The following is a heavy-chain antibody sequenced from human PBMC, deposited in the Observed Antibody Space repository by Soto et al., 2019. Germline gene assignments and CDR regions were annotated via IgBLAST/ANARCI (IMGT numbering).Heavy chain of an antibody. Sequence: GGSLRLSCAASGFTFSSYWMHWVRQAPGKGLVWVSRINSDGSSTSYADSVKGRFTISRDNAKNTLYLQMNSLRAEDTAVYYCARVEGEGEFDYWGQGTLVTVSS. CDR1: GFTFSSYW. CDR2: INSDGSST. V-gene: IGHV3-74*01. J-gene: IGHJ4*02. CDR3: ARVEGEGEFDY. D-gene: IGHD3-16*01.